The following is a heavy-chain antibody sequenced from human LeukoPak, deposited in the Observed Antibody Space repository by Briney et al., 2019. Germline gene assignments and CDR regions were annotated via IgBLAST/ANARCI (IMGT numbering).Heavy chain of an antibody. D-gene: IGHD1-26*01. V-gene: IGHV3-66*01. CDR3: ARETSGAWDY. CDR1: GFTVSSNY. CDR2: TYSGGST. Sequence: GGSLRLSCAASGFTVSSNYMTWVHQAPGKGLEWVSVTYSGGSTYYADSVKGRFTISRDNSKNTLYLQMNSLRAEDTAVYYCARETSGAWDYWGQGTLVTVSS. J-gene: IGHJ4*02.